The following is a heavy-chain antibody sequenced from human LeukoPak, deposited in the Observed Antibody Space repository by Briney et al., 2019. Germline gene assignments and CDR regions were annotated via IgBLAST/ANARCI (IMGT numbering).Heavy chain of an antibody. V-gene: IGHV3-48*03. CDR2: ISSRGDTI. D-gene: IGHD6-19*01. J-gene: IGHJ4*02. Sequence: GGSLRLSCAGSGFTFSSYEMNWVRQAPGKGLEWVSYISSRGDTIYYADSVRGRFTLYRDNARNSLYLQMNSLRAEDTAVYYCARGYASAWCDYWGQGALVSVSS. CDR1: GFTFSSYE. CDR3: ARGYASAWCDY.